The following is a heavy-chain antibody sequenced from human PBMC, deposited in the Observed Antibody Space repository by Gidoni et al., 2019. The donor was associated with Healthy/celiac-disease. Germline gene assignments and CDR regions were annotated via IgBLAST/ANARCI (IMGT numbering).Heavy chain of an antibody. V-gene: IGHV4-39*07. Sequence: QLQLQESSPGLVKPSETLSLTCTVSGGSISSSSYYWGWIRQPPGKGLEWIGSIYYSGSTYYNPSLKSRVTISVDTSKNQFSLKLSSVTAADTAVYYCARGAVDSSGYYSFDYWGQGTLVTVSS. CDR2: IYYSGST. CDR1: GGSISSSSYY. CDR3: ARGAVDSSGYYSFDY. D-gene: IGHD3-22*01. J-gene: IGHJ4*02.